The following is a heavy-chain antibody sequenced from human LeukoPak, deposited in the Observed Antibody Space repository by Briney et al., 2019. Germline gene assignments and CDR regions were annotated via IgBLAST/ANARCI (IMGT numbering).Heavy chain of an antibody. CDR2: IRYDGSNK. CDR1: GFTFSSYG. D-gene: IGHD3-9*01. J-gene: IGHJ4*02. Sequence: GGSLRLSCAASGFTFSSYGMHWVRQAPGKGLEWVAFIRYDGSNKYYADSVKGRFTISRDNSKNTLYLQMNSLRAEDTAVYYCAKDSAYYYDILTGYGVFDYWGQGTLVTVSS. V-gene: IGHV3-30*02. CDR3: AKDSAYYYDILTGYGVFDY.